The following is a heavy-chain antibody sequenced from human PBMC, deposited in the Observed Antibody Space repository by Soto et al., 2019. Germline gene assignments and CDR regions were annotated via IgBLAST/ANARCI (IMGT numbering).Heavy chain of an antibody. J-gene: IGHJ6*02. CDR1: GFTFSSYA. V-gene: IGHV3-30-3*01. CDR2: ISYDGSNK. Sequence: PGGSLRLSCAASGFTFSSYAMHWVRQAPGKGLERVAVISYDGSNKYYADSVKGRFTISRDNSKNTLYLQMNSLRAEDTAVYYCARDQTYYDFWSGYYYYYYGMDVWGQGTTVTVSS. D-gene: IGHD3-3*01. CDR3: ARDQTYYDFWSGYYYYYYGMDV.